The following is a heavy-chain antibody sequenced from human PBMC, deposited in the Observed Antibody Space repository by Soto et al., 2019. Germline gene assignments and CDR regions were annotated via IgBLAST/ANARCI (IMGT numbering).Heavy chain of an antibody. CDR3: SKVRSIPVSGMYNYCFMDV. CDR2: LSAYNGNT. J-gene: IGHJ6*02. Sequence: QGQLVPSGAEVKKPGASVKVSCKASGYTFSSYGITWVRQAPGQGLEWIGWLSAYNGNTNYAQKLQGRGTVTTDTSTSTAYTELRSLRSDDTAVYYCSKVRSIPVSGMYNYCFMDVLGQGTTVTVSS. V-gene: IGHV1-18*01. CDR1: GYTFSSYG. D-gene: IGHD6-19*01.